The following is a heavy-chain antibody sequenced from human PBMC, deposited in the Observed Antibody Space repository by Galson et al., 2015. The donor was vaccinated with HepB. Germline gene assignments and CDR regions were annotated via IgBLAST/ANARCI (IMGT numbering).Heavy chain of an antibody. D-gene: IGHD3-3*01. Sequence: ALRLSCGASGVTFSRSNMNWVRQAPGQGLDWLSYISATGTTIAYADAVKGRFIISRDNAKNSLYLQVNSLRVEDTAVYYCARDSRATFGEPNWFDPWGQGTLVIVSS. J-gene: IGHJ5*02. CDR1: GVTFSRSN. V-gene: IGHV3-48*03. CDR3: ARDSRATFGEPNWFDP. CDR2: ISATGTTI.